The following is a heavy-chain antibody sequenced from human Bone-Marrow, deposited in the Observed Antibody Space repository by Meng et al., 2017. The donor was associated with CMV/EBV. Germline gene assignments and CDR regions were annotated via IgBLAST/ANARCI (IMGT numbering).Heavy chain of an antibody. CDR1: GFTFSSYG. V-gene: IGHV3-48*04. CDR3: ARDGHSNYGYYYGMDV. D-gene: IGHD4-11*01. CDR2: ISSSSSTI. J-gene: IGHJ6*02. Sequence: GGSLRLSCAASGFTFSSYGMHWVRQAPGKGLEWVSYISSSSSTIYYADSVKGRFTISRDNAKNSLYLQMNSLRAEDTAVYYCARDGHSNYGYYYGMDVWGQGTTVTVSS.